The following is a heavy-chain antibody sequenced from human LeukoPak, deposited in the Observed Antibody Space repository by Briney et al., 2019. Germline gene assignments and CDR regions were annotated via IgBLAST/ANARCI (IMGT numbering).Heavy chain of an antibody. J-gene: IGHJ4*02. CDR3: ARMLFPGYCTPTSCLYY. CDR1: GLIFSAYA. CDR2: ISGSGGST. V-gene: IGHV3-23*01. Sequence: GGSLRLSCAASGLIFSAYAMSWVRQAPGKGLEWVSTISGSGGSTYYADSVKGRFTISRDNSKNTMYLQMNSLRAADTAVYFCARMLFPGYCTPTSCLYYWGQGTPVTVS. D-gene: IGHD2-2*01.